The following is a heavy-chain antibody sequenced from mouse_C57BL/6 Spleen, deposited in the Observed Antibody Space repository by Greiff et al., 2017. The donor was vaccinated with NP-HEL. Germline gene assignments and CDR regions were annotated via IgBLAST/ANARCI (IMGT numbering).Heavy chain of an antibody. CDR3: ARRVYYDYDWYFDV. CDR2: INYDGSST. Sequence: EVKLVESEGGLVQPGSSMKLSCTASGFTFSDYYMAWVRQVPEKGLEWVANINYDGSSTYYLDSLKSRFIISRDNAKNILYLQMSSLKSEDTATYYCARRVYYDYDWYFDVWGTGTTVTVSS. CDR1: GFTFSDYY. D-gene: IGHD2-4*01. V-gene: IGHV5-16*01. J-gene: IGHJ1*03.